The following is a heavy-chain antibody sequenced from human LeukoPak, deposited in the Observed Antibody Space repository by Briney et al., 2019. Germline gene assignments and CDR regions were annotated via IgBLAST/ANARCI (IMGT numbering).Heavy chain of an antibody. CDR2: ISYDGSNK. J-gene: IGHJ4*02. D-gene: IGHD3-22*01. CDR3: VRYYHDSSAYYDY. V-gene: IGHV3-30*14. Sequence: PGRSLRLSCAASGFTFSSYAMHWVRQAPGKGLEWVAVISYDGSNKYYADSVKGRFTISRDNSKNTLYLQMSSLRAEDTAVYYCVRYYHDSSAYYDYWGQGTLVTVSS. CDR1: GFTFSSYA.